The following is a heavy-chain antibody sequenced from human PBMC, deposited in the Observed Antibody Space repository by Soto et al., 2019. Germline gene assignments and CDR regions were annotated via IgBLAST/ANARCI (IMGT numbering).Heavy chain of an antibody. CDR2: VIPTFGTT. CDR3: ATTGDGYNVDF. J-gene: IGHJ4*02. V-gene: IGHV1-69*01. Sequence: QMQLVQSGAEVKKPGSSVKVSCKSSGGTFSSYEVNWVRQAPGQGLEWVGGVIPTFGTTKYAPKFQGRIAISADQSTTMSYIELSSLRSEDTAVYFCATTGDGYNVDFWGQGTPVTVSS. D-gene: IGHD5-12*01. CDR1: GGTFSSYE.